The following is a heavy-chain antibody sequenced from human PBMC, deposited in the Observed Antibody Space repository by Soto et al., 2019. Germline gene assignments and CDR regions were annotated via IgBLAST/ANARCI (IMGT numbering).Heavy chain of an antibody. CDR3: ARVPTMLRGLLYPLRFDY. D-gene: IGHD3-10*01. CDR1: GGSISNGGYY. CDR2: MFYNGGT. J-gene: IGHJ4*02. V-gene: IGHV4-31*03. Sequence: QVQLQESGPGLVKPSQTLSLTCTVSGGSISNGGYYWSWVRQHPGKGLEWIGYMFYNGGTYYNPFXKSRLTIAVHXXKXLXPLRLSSVTAADPAVYYCARVPTMLRGLLYPLRFDYWGQGTLVTVSS.